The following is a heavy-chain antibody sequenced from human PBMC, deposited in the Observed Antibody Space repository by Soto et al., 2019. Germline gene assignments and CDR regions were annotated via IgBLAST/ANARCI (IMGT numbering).Heavy chain of an antibody. Sequence: GVLRLSCAASGFTFSSYAMSWVRQAPGKGLEWVSAISGSGGSTYYADSVKGRFTIYRDNSKNTLYLQMNSLRAEDTAVYHCAKTAGYDYVWGSSGLDPWGQGTLVTVSS. CDR1: GFTFSSYA. V-gene: IGHV3-23*01. D-gene: IGHD3-16*01. CDR2: ISGSGGST. J-gene: IGHJ5*02. CDR3: AKTAGYDYVWGSSGLDP.